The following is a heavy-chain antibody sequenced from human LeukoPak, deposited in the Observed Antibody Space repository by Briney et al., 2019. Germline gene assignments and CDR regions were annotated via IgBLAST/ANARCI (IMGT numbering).Heavy chain of an antibody. CDR2: IKQDGSEK. CDR3: ARDDNWNDYYFDY. CDR1: GFTFSSYW. V-gene: IGHV3-7*01. D-gene: IGHD1-1*01. J-gene: IGHJ4*02. Sequence: PGGSLRLSCAASGFTFSSYWMSWVRQAPGKGLEWVANIKQDGSEKYYVNSVKGRFTISRDNAKNSLYLQMNSLRAKDTAVYYCARDDNWNDYYFDYWGQGTLVTVSS.